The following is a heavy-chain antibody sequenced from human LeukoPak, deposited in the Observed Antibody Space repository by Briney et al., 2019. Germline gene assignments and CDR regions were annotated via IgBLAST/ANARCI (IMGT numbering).Heavy chain of an antibody. CDR3: AKGFGSGNYYYGMDV. J-gene: IGHJ6*02. D-gene: IGHD3-10*01. CDR1: GFTFSAYG. CDR2: ISYDGSNK. Sequence: GGSLRLSCAASGFTFSAYGMHWVRQAPGRGLEWVAVISYDGSNKYYADSVKGRFTISRENSKNTLYLQMNSLRAEDTAVFYCAKGFGSGNYYYGMDVWGQGTTVTVSS. V-gene: IGHV3-30*18.